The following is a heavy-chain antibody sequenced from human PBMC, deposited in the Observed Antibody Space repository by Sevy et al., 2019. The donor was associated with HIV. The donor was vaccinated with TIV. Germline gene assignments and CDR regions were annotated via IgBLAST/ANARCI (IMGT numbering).Heavy chain of an antibody. Sequence: GGSLRLSCAASAFNFSIYGMHWVRQAPDKGLEWVALIWYDGSNKYYADSVKGRFTISRDNSENTLYLQMNSLRAEDTAMYYCARDRKVVLVVYAIPFDAFDIWGQGTLVTVSS. D-gene: IGHD2-8*02. CDR1: AFNFSIYG. CDR2: IWYDGSNK. V-gene: IGHV3-30*02. J-gene: IGHJ3*02. CDR3: ARDRKVVLVVYAIPFDAFDI.